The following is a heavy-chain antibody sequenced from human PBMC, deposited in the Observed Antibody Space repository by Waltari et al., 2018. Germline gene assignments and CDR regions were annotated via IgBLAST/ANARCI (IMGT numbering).Heavy chain of an antibody. CDR3: AREATMVRGEDSYYFDY. D-gene: IGHD3-10*01. CDR1: GGTFSSYA. V-gene: IGHV1-69*05. Sequence: QVQLVQSGAEVKKPGSSVKVSCKASGGTFSSYAISWVRQAPGQGLEWMGGIIPIFGTANYAQKLQGRVTITTNESTSTAYMELSSLRSEDTAGYYCAREATMVRGEDSYYFDYWGQGTLVTVSS. CDR2: IIPIFGTA. J-gene: IGHJ4*02.